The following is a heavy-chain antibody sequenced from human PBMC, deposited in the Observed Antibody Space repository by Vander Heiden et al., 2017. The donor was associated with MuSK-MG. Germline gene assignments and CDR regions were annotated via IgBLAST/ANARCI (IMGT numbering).Heavy chain of an antibody. J-gene: IGHJ4*02. D-gene: IGHD4-4*01. V-gene: IGHV3-30-3*01. CDR3: ARDLWGNSV. CDR2: ISNDGSKK. Sequence: QVQLVESGGGVVQPGRSLRLSCAVSGFTLSSFAMNGVRQAPGKGLEWVAVISNDGSKKYYADSVKGRFTISRDNSKNTLYLQVNSLRAEDTAVYYWARDLWGNSVWGQGTLVIVSS. CDR1: GFTLSSFA.